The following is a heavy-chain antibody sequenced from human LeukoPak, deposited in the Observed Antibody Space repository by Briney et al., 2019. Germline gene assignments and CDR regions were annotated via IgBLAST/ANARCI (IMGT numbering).Heavy chain of an antibody. V-gene: IGHV4-4*07. CDR2: IYTSGST. D-gene: IGHD4-17*01. Sequence: SETLSLTCTVSGGSISSYYWSWIRQPAGKGLEWIGRIYTSGSTNYNPSLKSRVTMSVDTSKNQFSLKLSSVTAADTAVYYCAREPFMTTVTMYHYYYYGMDVWGQGTTVTVSS. CDR1: GGSISSYY. J-gene: IGHJ6*02. CDR3: AREPFMTTVTMYHYYYYGMDV.